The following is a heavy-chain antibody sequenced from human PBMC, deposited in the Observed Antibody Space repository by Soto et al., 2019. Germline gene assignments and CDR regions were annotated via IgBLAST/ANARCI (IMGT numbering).Heavy chain of an antibody. CDR2: IYYSGST. Sequence: QVQLQESGPGLVKPSQTLSLTCTVSGGSISSGGYYWSWIRQHPGKGLEWIGYIYYSGSTYYNPSLKIRVTISGDTSKNPFSLKLSSVTAADTAVYYCASGRVRGVITYYYSGMDVWGQGTTVTVSS. CDR1: GGSISSGGYY. D-gene: IGHD3-10*01. CDR3: ASGRVRGVITYYYSGMDV. V-gene: IGHV4-31*03. J-gene: IGHJ6*02.